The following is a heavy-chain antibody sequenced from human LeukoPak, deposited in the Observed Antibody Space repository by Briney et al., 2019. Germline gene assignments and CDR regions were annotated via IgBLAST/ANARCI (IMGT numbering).Heavy chain of an antibody. Sequence: SGGSLRLSCAASGXTFSTYAMSWVRQAPGKGLEWVSAVRGTGSDTYYADSVRGRFTISRDNSKNTLYLQMDRLRAEDTAIYFCAKTSRRSSNYDSPYDYWGQGTLVTVSS. J-gene: IGHJ4*02. CDR3: AKTSRRSSNYDSPYDY. CDR2: VRGTGSDT. D-gene: IGHD4-11*01. CDR1: GXTFSTYA. V-gene: IGHV3-23*01.